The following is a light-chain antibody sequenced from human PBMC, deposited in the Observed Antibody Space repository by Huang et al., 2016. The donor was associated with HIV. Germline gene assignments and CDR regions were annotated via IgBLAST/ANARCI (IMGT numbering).Light chain of an antibody. V-gene: IGKV1-5*03. CDR2: KAT. Sequence: DIQMTQSPSTLSESVGDRVVITCRASQSLSNWLAWYQQKPGKAPKLRIYKATTLENGGPSRFIGSGSGTKFTLTISSLQPDDFATYYCQQCNSIPITFGQGTRLEI. CDR1: QSLSNW. J-gene: IGKJ5*01. CDR3: QQCNSIPIT.